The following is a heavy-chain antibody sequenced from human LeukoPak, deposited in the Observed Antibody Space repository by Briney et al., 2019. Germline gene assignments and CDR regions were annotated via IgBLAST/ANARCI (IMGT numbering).Heavy chain of an antibody. J-gene: IGHJ3*02. V-gene: IGHV4-39*07. CDR1: GGSISSSSYY. D-gene: IGHD4-17*01. CDR3: ARALRPGDAFDI. CDR2: IYYSGST. Sequence: SETLSLTCTVSGGSISSSSYYWGWIRQPPGKGLEWIGSIYYSGSTYYNPSLKSRVTISVDTSKNQFSLKLSSVTAADTAVYYCARALRPGDAFDIWGQGTMVTVSS.